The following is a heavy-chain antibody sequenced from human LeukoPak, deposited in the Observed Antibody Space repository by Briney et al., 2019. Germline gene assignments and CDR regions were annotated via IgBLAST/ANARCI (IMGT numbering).Heavy chain of an antibody. D-gene: IGHD3-10*01. CDR2: IRYTANGYAT. Sequence: GGSLRLSCAASGFTFSGSALHWVRQAPGKGLEWVGRIRYTANGYATAYSASVKGRFTISRDDSKNTAYLQMDSLKAEDTAVYYCTGNYYGSGSYADFDYWGQGTLVTVS. J-gene: IGHJ4*02. CDR1: GFTFSGSA. CDR3: TGNYYGSGSYADFDY. V-gene: IGHV3-73*01.